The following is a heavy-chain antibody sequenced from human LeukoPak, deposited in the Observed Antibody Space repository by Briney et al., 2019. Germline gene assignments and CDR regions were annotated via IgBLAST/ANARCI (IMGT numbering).Heavy chain of an antibody. J-gene: IGHJ4*02. V-gene: IGHV1-46*01. D-gene: IGHD3-10*01. Sequence: ASVKVSCKASGYTFTSYYLRWVRQAPGQGLEWMGVITASGGGTTYAQKFQGRVTMTRDTSSSTVYMELTSLRSEDTAVYYCARDVFGLDYWGQGTLVTVSS. CDR2: ITASGGGT. CDR1: GYTFTSYY. CDR3: ARDVFGLDY.